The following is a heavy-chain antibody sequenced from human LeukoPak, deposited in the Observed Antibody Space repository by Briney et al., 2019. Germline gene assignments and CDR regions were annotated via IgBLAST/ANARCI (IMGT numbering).Heavy chain of an antibody. CDR1: GVSFSGYY. J-gene: IGHJ1*01. D-gene: IGHD3-3*01. Sequence: SETLSLTCAVYGVSFSGYYWSWLRQPPGKGLKWLGEINHSGSTNYNPSLKSRVTISVDTSKNQFSLKLSSVTAADTAVYYCATPPLDFWSGYYTGRPFQHWGQGTLVTVSS. V-gene: IGHV4-34*01. CDR3: ATPPLDFWSGYYTGRPFQH. CDR2: INHSGST.